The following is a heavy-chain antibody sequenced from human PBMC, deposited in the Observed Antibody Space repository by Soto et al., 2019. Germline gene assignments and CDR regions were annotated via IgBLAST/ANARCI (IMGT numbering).Heavy chain of an antibody. J-gene: IGHJ4*02. CDR3: ARAGATGLAEDY. Sequence: QVQLVQSGAEVKKPGSSVKVSCKGSGGTFSSYAISWVRQAPGQGLEWMGGIIPIFGTANYAQKFQGRVTITADKSTSTAYMVLSSLRSEDTAVYYCARAGATGLAEDYWGQGTLVTVSS. CDR1: GGTFSSYA. CDR2: IIPIFGTA. V-gene: IGHV1-69*06. D-gene: IGHD1-26*01.